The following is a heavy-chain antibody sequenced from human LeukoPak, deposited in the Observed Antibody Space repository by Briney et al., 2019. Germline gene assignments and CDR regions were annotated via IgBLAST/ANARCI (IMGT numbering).Heavy chain of an antibody. Sequence: PSETLSLTCTVSGGSISSYYWSWIRQPPGKGLEWIGYIYYSGSTNYNPSLKSRVTISVDTSKNQFSLKLSSVTAADTAVYYCARRIAVAGHCDYWGQGTLVTVSS. V-gene: IGHV4-59*08. J-gene: IGHJ4*02. CDR2: IYYSGST. CDR1: GGSISSYY. CDR3: ARRIAVAGHCDY. D-gene: IGHD6-19*01.